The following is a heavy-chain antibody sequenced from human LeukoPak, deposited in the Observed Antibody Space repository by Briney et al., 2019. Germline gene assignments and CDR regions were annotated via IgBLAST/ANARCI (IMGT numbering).Heavy chain of an antibody. CDR2: IYYSGST. CDR3: ASSSLRGSDAFDI. J-gene: IGHJ3*02. V-gene: IGHV4-39*07. Sequence: SETLSLTCTVSGGSISSSSYYWGWIRQPPGKGLEWIGSIYYSGSTYYNPSLKSRVTISVDTSKNQFSLQLNSVTPEDTAVYYCASSSLRGSDAFDIWGQGTMVTVSS. D-gene: IGHD3-16*01. CDR1: GGSISSSSYY.